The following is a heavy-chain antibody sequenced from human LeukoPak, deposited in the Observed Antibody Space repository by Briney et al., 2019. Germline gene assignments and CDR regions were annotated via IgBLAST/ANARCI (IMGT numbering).Heavy chain of an antibody. CDR3: ARDEVDGELRPWPHFDY. CDR2: IYYSGST. V-gene: IGHV4-39*02. CDR1: GGSISSSNYY. J-gene: IGHJ4*02. Sequence: SETLSLTCTVSGGSISSSNYYWGWIRQPPGKGLEWIESIYYSGSTYYNPSLKSRVTISVDTSKNQFSLKLSSVTAADTAVYYCARDEVDGELRPWPHFDYWGQGTLVTVSS. D-gene: IGHD4-17*01.